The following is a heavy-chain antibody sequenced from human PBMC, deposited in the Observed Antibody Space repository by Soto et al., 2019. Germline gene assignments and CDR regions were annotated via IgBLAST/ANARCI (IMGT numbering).Heavy chain of an antibody. CDR2: INHSGSN. V-gene: IGHV4-34*01. Sequence: PSETLSLTCVVYGGSFSGYYWSWIRQPPGKGLEWIGEINHSGSNNYTPSLKSRVTMSVDTSKNQFSLKLSSVTSADTAVYYCARVGRRYCSSTSCFRVCFDPWGQGTLVTVSS. J-gene: IGHJ5*02. CDR3: ARVGRRYCSSTSCFRVCFDP. CDR1: GGSFSGYY. D-gene: IGHD2-2*01.